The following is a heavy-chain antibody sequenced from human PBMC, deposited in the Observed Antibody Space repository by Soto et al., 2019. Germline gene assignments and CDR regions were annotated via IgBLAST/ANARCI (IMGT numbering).Heavy chain of an antibody. CDR1: GGSISSSSYY. D-gene: IGHD5-12*01. Sequence: XETLSLTCTVSGGSISSSSYYWGWIRQPPGKGLEWIGSIYYSGSTYYNPSLKSRVTISVDTSKNQFSLKLSSVTAADTAVYYCARWGYSGYALTRNFDYWGQGTLVTVSS. CDR3: ARWGYSGYALTRNFDY. CDR2: IYYSGST. J-gene: IGHJ4*02. V-gene: IGHV4-39*01.